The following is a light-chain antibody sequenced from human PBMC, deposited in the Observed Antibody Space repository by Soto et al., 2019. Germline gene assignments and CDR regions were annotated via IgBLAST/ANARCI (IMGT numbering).Light chain of an antibody. CDR3: QHYVGSPRT. CDR2: GVF. Sequence: ETVLTQSPGTVSLSPGERATLSCRTSQSVNSNYLAWYQQKPGQAPRLLIYGVFNRATGIPDRFSGSGSGTDFTLTISGLEPEDSAVYYCQHYVGSPRTFGQGTKLEIK. V-gene: IGKV3-20*01. J-gene: IGKJ2*01. CDR1: QSVNSNY.